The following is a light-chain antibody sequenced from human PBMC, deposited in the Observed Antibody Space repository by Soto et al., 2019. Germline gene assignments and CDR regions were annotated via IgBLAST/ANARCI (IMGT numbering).Light chain of an antibody. V-gene: IGKV3-20*01. Sequence: EIVLTQYPGTPSLSPDERPTLSCRARQSGSSSYWAWYQPKAGQGHRLRIYGASIRATGVADRFSCSGSGSDFTLTISRLEPEDLALYYCQQYYSIPLTFGGWTKVDSK. CDR3: QQYYSIPLT. J-gene: IGKJ4*01. CDR2: GAS. CDR1: QSGSSSY.